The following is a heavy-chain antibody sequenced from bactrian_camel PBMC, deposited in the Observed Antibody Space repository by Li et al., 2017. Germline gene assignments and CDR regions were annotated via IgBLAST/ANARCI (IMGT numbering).Heavy chain of an antibody. V-gene: IGHV3S31*01. CDR1: GFTFSHYG. J-gene: IGHJ6*01. Sequence: VQLVESGGGSVQAGGSLRLSCAASGFTFSHYGMSWLRQAPGKGLEWVSVMISTGGRTYYADSVKGRFTISKDSAENTLYLQMNSLKPEDTAMFYCAAEASYSGDLFGFWGQGTQVTVS. CDR3: AAEASYSGDLFGF. D-gene: IGHD2*01. CDR2: MISTGGRT.